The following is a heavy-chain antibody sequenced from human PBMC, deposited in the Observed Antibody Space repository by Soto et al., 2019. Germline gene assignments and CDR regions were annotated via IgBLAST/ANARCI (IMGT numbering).Heavy chain of an antibody. J-gene: IGHJ6*02. CDR3: ATYNAGGEPYSGNGMDV. CDR1: GYTLTELS. CDR2: FEPEDGET. V-gene: IGHV1-24*01. Sequence: ASVKVSCKVSGYTLTELSIHWVRRAPGKGLEWMGGFEPEDGETIFAQKFQGRVTMTEDASTDTAYMELSSLRFEDTAVYYCATYNAGGEPYSGNGMDVWGQGTTVTVSS. D-gene: IGHD6-13*01.